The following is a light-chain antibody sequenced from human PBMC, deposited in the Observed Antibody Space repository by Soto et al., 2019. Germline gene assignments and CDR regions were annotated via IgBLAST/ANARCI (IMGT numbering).Light chain of an antibody. J-gene: IGKJ1*01. CDR3: QQSYRTPST. CDR1: QSISSY. CDR2: AAS. Sequence: DIQMTQSPSSLSASVGDRVTITCRASQSISSYLNWYQQKPGKAPKLLIYAASSLQSGVPSRFSGSGSGTDFTLTISSLQPEDFANYYCQQSYRTPSTFGQGTKVEIK. V-gene: IGKV1-39*01.